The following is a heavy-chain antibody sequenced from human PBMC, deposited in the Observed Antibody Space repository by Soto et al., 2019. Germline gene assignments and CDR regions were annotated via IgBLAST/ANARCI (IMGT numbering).Heavy chain of an antibody. CDR1: GFTFSSYS. CDR3: ARDIGSGWYYFDY. V-gene: IGHV3-48*02. J-gene: IGHJ4*02. CDR2: ITPSSDTI. Sequence: PGGSLRLSCAASGFTFSSYSMNWVRQAPGKGLEWVSCITPSSDTIYYADSVKGRFTISRDNGKNSLYLQMNSLRDEDTAVYYCARDIGSGWYYFDYWGQGNMVTVSS. D-gene: IGHD6-19*01.